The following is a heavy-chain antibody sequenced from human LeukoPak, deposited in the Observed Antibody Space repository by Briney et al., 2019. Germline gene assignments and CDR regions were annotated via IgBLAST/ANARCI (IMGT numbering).Heavy chain of an antibody. D-gene: IGHD3-9*01. V-gene: IGHV4-59*01. CDR1: GGSISSYY. CDR2: IYCSGST. CDR3: ARVGPRYFDWLLSWGNWFDP. J-gene: IGHJ5*02. Sequence: SETLSLTCTVSGGSISSYYWSWIRQPPGKGLEWIGYIYCSGSTNYNPSLKSRVTISVDTSKNQFSLKLSSVTAADTAVYYCARVGPRYFDWLLSWGNWFDPWGQGTLVTVSS.